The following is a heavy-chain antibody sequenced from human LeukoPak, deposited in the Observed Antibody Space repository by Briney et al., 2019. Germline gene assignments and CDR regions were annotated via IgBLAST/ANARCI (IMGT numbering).Heavy chain of an antibody. CDR3: ARDIGLGEVATPIFDY. V-gene: IGHV1-69*04. CDR2: IIPILGLA. D-gene: IGHD5-24*01. Sequence: SVKVSCKPSAGTFSSYAISWERHAHGQGLEWMGRIIPILGLAIYGQKFQGRVTITADKSTSTAYMELSSVRSEDTAVYYCARDIGLGEVATPIFDYWGQGTLVTVSS. J-gene: IGHJ4*02. CDR1: AGTFSSYA.